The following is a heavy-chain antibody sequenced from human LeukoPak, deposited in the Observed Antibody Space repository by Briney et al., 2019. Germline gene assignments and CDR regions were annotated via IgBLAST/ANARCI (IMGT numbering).Heavy chain of an antibody. J-gene: IGHJ4*02. CDR1: GGTFSSYA. V-gene: IGHV1-69*13. CDR3: ARDQSDSSGWYYFDY. Sequence: GASVKVSCKASGGTFSSYAISWVRQAPGQGLEWMGGIIPIFGTANYAQKFQGRVTITADESTSTAYMELSSLRSEDTAVYYCARDQSDSSGWYYFDYWGQGTLVTVSS. D-gene: IGHD6-19*01. CDR2: IIPIFGTA.